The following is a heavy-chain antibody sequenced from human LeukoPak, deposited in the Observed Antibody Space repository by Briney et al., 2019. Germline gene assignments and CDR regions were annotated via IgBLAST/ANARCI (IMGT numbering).Heavy chain of an antibody. D-gene: IGHD2-21*01. CDR2: MNSNSGNT. V-gene: IGHV1-8*03. Sequence: ASVKVSCKGYGYTFINHDIDWVRQAAGQGLEWMGWMNSNSGNTGYAQKFQGRVTFTRDTSISTAYMELYSLTSDDTAVYYCATDHASPLIFDYWGQGTLVTVSS. J-gene: IGHJ4*02. CDR3: ATDHASPLIFDY. CDR1: GYTFINHD.